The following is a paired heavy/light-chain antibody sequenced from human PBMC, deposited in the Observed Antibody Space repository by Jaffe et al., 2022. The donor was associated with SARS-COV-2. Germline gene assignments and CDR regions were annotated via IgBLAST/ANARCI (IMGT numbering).Heavy chain of an antibody. CDR1: GFTFSSYA. CDR2: ISYDGSNK. Sequence: QVQLVESGGGVVQPGRSLRLSCAASGFTFSSYAMHWVRQAPGKGLEWVAVISYDGSNKYYADSVKGRFTISRDNSKNTLYLQMNSLRAEDTAVYYCARIAYGIDPYYDFWSGLTSRAEIDYWGQGTLVTVSS. J-gene: IGHJ4*02. CDR3: ARIAYGIDPYYDFWSGLTSRAEIDY. D-gene: IGHD3-3*01. V-gene: IGHV3-30-3*01.
Light chain of an antibody. Sequence: DIQMTQSPSSLSASVGDRVTITCRASQGIRNDLGWYQQKPGKAPKRLIYAASSLQSGVPSRFSGSGSGTEFTLTISSLQPEDFATYYCLQHNSYPRTFGQGTKLEIK. CDR3: LQHNSYPRT. CDR2: AAS. J-gene: IGKJ2*01. CDR1: QGIRND. V-gene: IGKV1-17*01.